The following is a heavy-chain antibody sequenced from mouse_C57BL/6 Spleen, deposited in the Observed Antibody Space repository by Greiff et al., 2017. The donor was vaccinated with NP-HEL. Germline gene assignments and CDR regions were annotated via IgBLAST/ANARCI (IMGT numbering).Heavy chain of an antibody. CDR3: ARDTTVVVDY. V-gene: IGHV5-17*01. CDR2: ISSGSSTI. CDR1: GFTFSDYG. J-gene: IGHJ2*01. D-gene: IGHD1-1*01. Sequence: DVQLVESGGGLVKPGGSLKLSCAASGFTFSDYGMHWVRQAPEKGLEWVAYISSGSSTIYYADTVKGRFTISRDNAKNTLFLHMTSLRSEDPAMYYCARDTTVVVDYWGQGTTLTVSS.